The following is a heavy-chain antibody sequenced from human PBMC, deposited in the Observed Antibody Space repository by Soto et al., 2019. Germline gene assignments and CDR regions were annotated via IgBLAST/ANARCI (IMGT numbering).Heavy chain of an antibody. CDR3: ARDGIAVAGTRNWFDP. D-gene: IGHD6-19*01. V-gene: IGHV1-69*13. CDR2: IIPIFGTA. CDR1: GGTFISYA. Sequence: AVKVSCKASGGTFISYAISWVRQAHGQGLEWMGGIIPIFGTANYAQKFQGRVTITADESTSTAYMELSSLRSEDTAVYYCARDGIAVAGTRNWFDPWGQGTLVTVSS. J-gene: IGHJ5*02.